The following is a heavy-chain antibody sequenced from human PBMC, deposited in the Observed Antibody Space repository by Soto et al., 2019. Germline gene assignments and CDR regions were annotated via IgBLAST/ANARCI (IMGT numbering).Heavy chain of an antibody. V-gene: IGHV4-39*01. D-gene: IGHD1-20*01. J-gene: IGHJ5*02. CDR1: GASISVHSYY. CDR3: TRRNNWNDNNLVP. Sequence: SETLPLTCTVSGASISVHSYYWTLIRQPPGKGLEWIGSSYYSGTSYFNPSLTSRVTISVDTYKNKFSLTLTSVTDAETAIYYCTRRNNWNDNNLVPWGPGDLVTVSS. CDR2: SYYSGTS.